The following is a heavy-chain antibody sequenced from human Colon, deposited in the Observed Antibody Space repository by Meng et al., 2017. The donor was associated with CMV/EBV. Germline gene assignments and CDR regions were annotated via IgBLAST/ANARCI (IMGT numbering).Heavy chain of an antibody. J-gene: IGHJ4*02. CDR1: KGTFTSYP. V-gene: IGHV1-69*12. D-gene: IGHD2-21*02. CDR2: IITISGTT. CDR3: ARVICGGDCYLDY. Sequence: VQRRKSGVEVNKPGSSVKGSCKASKGTFTSYPISWVRQGPGQGFEWVGGIITISGTTDYAQKFQGRVTITADESTSTAYMKLSNLRSEDTAIYYCARVICGGDCYLDYWGRGTLVTVSS.